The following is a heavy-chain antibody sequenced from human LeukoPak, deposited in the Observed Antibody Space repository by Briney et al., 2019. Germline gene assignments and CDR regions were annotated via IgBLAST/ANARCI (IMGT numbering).Heavy chain of an antibody. CDR2: ISSSGSTI. CDR1: GFTFRGYY. V-gene: IGHV3-11*01. Sequence: GSLRLSCAASGFTFRGYYMSWIRQAPGKGLEWVSYISSSGSTIYYADSVKGRFTISRDNAKNSLYLQMNSLRAEDTAVYYCARVASGSGSKDFDYWGQGTLVTVSS. D-gene: IGHD3-10*01. CDR3: ARVASGSGSKDFDY. J-gene: IGHJ4*02.